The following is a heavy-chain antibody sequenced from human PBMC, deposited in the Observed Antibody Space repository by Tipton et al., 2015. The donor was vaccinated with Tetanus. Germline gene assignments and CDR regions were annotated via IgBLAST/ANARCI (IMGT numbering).Heavy chain of an antibody. J-gene: IGHJ4*01. V-gene: IGHV4-39*01. D-gene: IGHD2-8*02. Sequence: TLSLTCTVSGGSISSTNYYRGWIRQPPGKGLEWIGSIYNTGNAYYNPALTSRVTMSVDTSKIQFSLRLRSVTAADTAVYYCARYHCTGTTCQHLDHWGQGTLVTVSS. CDR1: GGSISSTNYY. CDR2: IYNTGNA. CDR3: ARYHCTGTTCQHLDH.